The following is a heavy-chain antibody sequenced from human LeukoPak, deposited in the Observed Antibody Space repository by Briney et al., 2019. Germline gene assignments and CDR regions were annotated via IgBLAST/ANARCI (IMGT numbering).Heavy chain of an antibody. Sequence: GGSLRLXRAASGFTFSGSAMHWVRQASGKGLEWVGRIRSKANSYATAYAASVKGRFTISRDDSKNTAYLQMNSLKTEDTAVYYCTRDLPDYWGQGTLVTVSS. CDR2: IRSKANSYAT. CDR3: TRDLPDY. CDR1: GFTFSGSA. J-gene: IGHJ4*02. V-gene: IGHV3-73*01.